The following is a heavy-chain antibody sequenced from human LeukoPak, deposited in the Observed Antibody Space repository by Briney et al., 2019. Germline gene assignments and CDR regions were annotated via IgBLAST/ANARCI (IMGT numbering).Heavy chain of an antibody. Sequence: GGSLTLSCAASGFTISSYGMLWVRQAPGKGLEWVAVISYDGGNKYYADSVKGRFTISRDNSKNTLYLQMNSLRAEDTAVYYCAKDRTSGYLYYFDYWGQGTLVTVSS. CDR3: AKDRTSGYLYYFDY. V-gene: IGHV3-30*18. J-gene: IGHJ4*02. CDR1: GFTISSYG. CDR2: ISYDGGNK. D-gene: IGHD3-22*01.